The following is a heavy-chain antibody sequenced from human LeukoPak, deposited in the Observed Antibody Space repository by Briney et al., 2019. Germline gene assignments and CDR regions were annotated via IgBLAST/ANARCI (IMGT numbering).Heavy chain of an antibody. D-gene: IGHD3-9*01. J-gene: IGHJ5*02. Sequence: SETLSLTCTVSGGSISSSSYYWGWIRQPPGKGLEWIGSIYYSGSTYYNPSLKSRVTISVDTSKNQFSLKLSSVTAADTAVYYRARGPRYYDILTGYSNWFDPWGQGTLVTVSS. V-gene: IGHV4-39*01. CDR1: GGSISSSSYY. CDR2: IYYSGST. CDR3: ARGPRYYDILTGYSNWFDP.